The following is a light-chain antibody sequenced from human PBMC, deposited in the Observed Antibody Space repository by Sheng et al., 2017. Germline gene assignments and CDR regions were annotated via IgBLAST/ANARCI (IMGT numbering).Light chain of an antibody. V-gene: IGLV3-1*01. Sequence: GSVAPGQTASITCSGDNLGSKYASWYQRKPGQSPVLVIYQDVKRPSGIPERFSGSNSGNTATLTISGTQAMDEADYYCQAWDSSTGVFGGGTKLTVL. CDR1: NLGSKY. J-gene: IGLJ2*01. CDR2: QDV. CDR3: QAWDSSTGV.